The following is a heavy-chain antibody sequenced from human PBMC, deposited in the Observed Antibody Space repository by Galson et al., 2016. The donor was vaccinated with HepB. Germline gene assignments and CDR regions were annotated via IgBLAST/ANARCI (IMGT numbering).Heavy chain of an antibody. J-gene: IGHJ6*02. Sequence: SLRLSCAASGFTFSTYSMNWVRQAPGKGLEWISYISNSGSTIYYADSVKGRFTISRDNANNSLYLQMNSLRAEDKAVYYCARDDWGFYGMDVWGQGTTVTLSS. CDR3: ARDDWGFYGMDV. V-gene: IGHV3-48*04. D-gene: IGHD7-27*01. CDR1: GFTFSTYS. CDR2: ISNSGSTI.